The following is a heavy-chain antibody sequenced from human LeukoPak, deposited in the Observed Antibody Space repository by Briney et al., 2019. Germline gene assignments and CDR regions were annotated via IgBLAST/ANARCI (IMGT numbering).Heavy chain of an antibody. CDR2: MRPKKSDT. D-gene: IGHD3-22*01. J-gene: IGHJ4*02. Sequence: GASVKVSCKASGYSLSTYDINWVRQAPGQGLEWLGWMRPKKSDTGYARKFQGRVTLTWNISTDTAFMELNSLTTEDTAVYFCAGGPPEDTSSGYWGQGTLVTVSS. CDR3: AGGPPEDTSSGY. CDR1: GYSLSTYD. V-gene: IGHV1-8*01.